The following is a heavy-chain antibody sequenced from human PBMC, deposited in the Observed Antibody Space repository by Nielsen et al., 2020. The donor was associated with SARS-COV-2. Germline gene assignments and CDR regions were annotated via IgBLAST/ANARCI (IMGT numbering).Heavy chain of an antibody. Sequence: SETLSLTCAVYGGSLSGYYWSWIRQPPGKGLEWIGEINHSGSTNYNPSLKSRVTISVDTSKNQFSLKLSSVTAADTAVYYCARRRITMARGWFDPWGQGTLVTVSS. CDR2: INHSGST. CDR1: GGSLSGYY. J-gene: IGHJ5*02. V-gene: IGHV4-34*01. D-gene: IGHD3-10*01. CDR3: ARRRITMARGWFDP.